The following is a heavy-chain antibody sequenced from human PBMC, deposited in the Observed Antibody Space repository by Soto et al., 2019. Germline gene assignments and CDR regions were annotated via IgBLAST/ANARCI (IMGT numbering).Heavy chain of an antibody. CDR3: ARLAGSEVDHDTTHGYFDY. CDR2: IYYSGST. CDR1: GGSISSYY. V-gene: IGHV4-59*08. Sequence: TSETLSLTCTVSGGSISSYYWSWIGQPPGKGLEWIGYIYYSGSTNYNPSLKSRVTISVDTSKNQFSLKLSSVTAADTAVYYCARLAGSEVDHDTTHGYFDYWGQGTLVTVPQ. D-gene: IGHD1-1*01. J-gene: IGHJ4*02.